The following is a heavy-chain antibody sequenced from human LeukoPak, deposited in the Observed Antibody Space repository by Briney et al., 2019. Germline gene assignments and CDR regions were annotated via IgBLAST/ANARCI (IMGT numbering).Heavy chain of an antibody. D-gene: IGHD6-13*01. J-gene: IGHJ4*02. CDR1: GGSISGYY. CDR2: INHGGRT. V-gene: IGHV4-34*01. Sequence: RPSETLSLTCAVYGGSISGYYWSWIRQTPGKGLEWIGEINHGGRTNYNPSLKSRVTISVDTSKKQFPLKLYSVAAADTAVYYCARREGIEAAGTDYWGQGTLVTVSS. CDR3: ARREGIEAAGTDY.